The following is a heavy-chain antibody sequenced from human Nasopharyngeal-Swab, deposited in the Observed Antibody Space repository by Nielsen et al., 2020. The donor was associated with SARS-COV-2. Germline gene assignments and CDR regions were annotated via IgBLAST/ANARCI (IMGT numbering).Heavy chain of an antibody. CDR2: IYYSGST. J-gene: IGHJ4*02. Sequence: SETLSLTCTVSGGSISSGGYYWSWIRQHPGKGLEWIGYIYYSGSTYYNPSLKSRVTISVDTSKNQFSLKLSSVTAADTAVYYCARRLDCTGGVCYSPEFDYWGQGTLVTVSS. CDR3: ARRLDCTGGVCYSPEFDY. D-gene: IGHD2-8*02. V-gene: IGHV4-31*03. CDR1: GGSISSGGYY.